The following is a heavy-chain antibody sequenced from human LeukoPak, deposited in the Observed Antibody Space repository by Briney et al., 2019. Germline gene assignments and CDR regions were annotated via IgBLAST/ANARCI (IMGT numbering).Heavy chain of an antibody. D-gene: IGHD3-10*01. CDR2: INPNSGGT. J-gene: IGHJ4*02. V-gene: IGHV1-2*02. CDR1: GYTFTGYY. Sequence: ASVKVSCKASGYTFTGYYMHWVRQAPGQGLEGMGWINPNSGGTNSALKFQGRVTMTRDTSISTAYMELSRLTSDDTAVYFCARGFGSGIYYHFDYWGQGALVTVSS. CDR3: ARGFGSGIYYHFDY.